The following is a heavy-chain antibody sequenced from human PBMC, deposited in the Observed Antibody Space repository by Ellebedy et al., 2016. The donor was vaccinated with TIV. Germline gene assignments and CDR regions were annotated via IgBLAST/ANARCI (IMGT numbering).Heavy chain of an antibody. D-gene: IGHD4-17*01. CDR2: IDPSDSYS. Sequence: GESLKISCKGSGYSFTNYWISWVRQMPGKGLEWMGNIDPSDSYSNYNPSFQGRVTISTDKPISTASLQWNSLKASDTAMYYCARQRRRMTTVDAFDIWGQGTMVTVSS. CDR1: GYSFTNYW. V-gene: IGHV5-10-1*01. CDR3: ARQRRRMTTVDAFDI. J-gene: IGHJ3*02.